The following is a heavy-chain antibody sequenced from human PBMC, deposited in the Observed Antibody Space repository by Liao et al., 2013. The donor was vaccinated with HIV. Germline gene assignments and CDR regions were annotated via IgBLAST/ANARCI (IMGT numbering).Heavy chain of an antibody. Sequence: QVQLQEWGAGLLKPSETLSLTCAVYGGSFSGYYWSWIRQPPGKGLEWIGEINHSGSTNYNPSLKSRVTISVDTSMNQFSLKVSSVTAADTAVYYCAAYLGSGWYYFDSWGQGTLVTVSS. CDR3: AAYLGSGWYYFDS. CDR2: INHSGST. D-gene: IGHD6-19*01. V-gene: IGHV4-34*01. J-gene: IGHJ4*02. CDR1: GGSFSGYY.